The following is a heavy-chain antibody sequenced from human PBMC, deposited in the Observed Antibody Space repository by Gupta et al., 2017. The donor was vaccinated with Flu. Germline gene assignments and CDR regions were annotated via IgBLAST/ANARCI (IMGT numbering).Heavy chain of an antibody. Sequence: EVQLVESGGGLVHPGRSLRLSCAASGFPFDDYAMHWVRQAPGKGPEWFSGISWNSGSIGYADSVKGRFTISRDNAKNSLSLQMDSLRSEDTAFYYCVKGGYSRGWPDNWFDPWGQGTLVTVSS. V-gene: IGHV3-9*01. CDR3: VKGGYSRGWPDNWFDP. CDR2: ISWNSGSI. D-gene: IGHD5-18*01. J-gene: IGHJ5*02. CDR1: GFPFDDYA.